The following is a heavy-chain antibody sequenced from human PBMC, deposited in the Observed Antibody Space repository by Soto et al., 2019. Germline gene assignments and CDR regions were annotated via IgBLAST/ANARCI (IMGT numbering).Heavy chain of an antibody. D-gene: IGHD6-13*01. CDR2: IYPSDSDT. J-gene: IGHJ4*02. V-gene: IGHV5-51*01. CDR3: ASQQLVPDY. CDR1: GYSFTSYW. Sequence: GESLKISCKGSGYSFTSYWLAWVRQMPGKGLEWMGIIYPSDSDTRYSPSFQGQVTISVDKSISTAYLQWSSLKASDTAMYYCASQQLVPDYWGQGTLVTVSS.